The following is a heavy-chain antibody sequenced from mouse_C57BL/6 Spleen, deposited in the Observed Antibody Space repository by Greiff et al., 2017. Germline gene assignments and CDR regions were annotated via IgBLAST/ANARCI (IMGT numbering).Heavy chain of an antibody. CDR2: IYPGSGST. CDR1: GYTFTSYW. J-gene: IGHJ3*01. D-gene: IGHD1-1*01. V-gene: IGHV1-55*01. Sequence: VQLQQSGAELVKPGASVKMSCKASGYTFTSYWITWVKQRPGQGLEWIGDIYPGSGSTNYNEKFKSKATLTVDTSSSTAYMQLSSLTSEDSAVYYCARRDYYGSSLFAYWGQGTLVTVSA. CDR3: ARRDYYGSSLFAY.